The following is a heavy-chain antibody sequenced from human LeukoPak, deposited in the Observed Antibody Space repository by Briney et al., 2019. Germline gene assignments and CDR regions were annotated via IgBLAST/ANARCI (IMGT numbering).Heavy chain of an antibody. Sequence: GGSLRLSCAASGFTFSSYAMSWVRQAPGKGLEWVSAISGGGGSTYYADSVKGRFTISRDNSKNTLYLQMNSLRAEDTAVYYCAKLIAVAGTGHYWGQGTLVTVSS. V-gene: IGHV3-23*01. CDR3: AKLIAVAGTGHY. J-gene: IGHJ4*02. D-gene: IGHD6-19*01. CDR1: GFTFSSYA. CDR2: ISGGGGST.